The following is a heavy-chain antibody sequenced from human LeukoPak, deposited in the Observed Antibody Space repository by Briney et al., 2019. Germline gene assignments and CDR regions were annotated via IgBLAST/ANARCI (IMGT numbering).Heavy chain of an antibody. CDR3: AKDESRYSSSWYDY. J-gene: IGHJ4*02. D-gene: IGHD6-13*01. V-gene: IGHV3-9*03. Sequence: GGSLRLSCAASGFTFDDYAMHWVRQAPGKGLEWVSGISWNSGSIGYADSVKGRFTISRDNAKNSLYLQMNSPRAEDMALYYCAKDESRYSSSWYDYWGQGTLVTVSS. CDR1: GFTFDDYA. CDR2: ISWNSGSI.